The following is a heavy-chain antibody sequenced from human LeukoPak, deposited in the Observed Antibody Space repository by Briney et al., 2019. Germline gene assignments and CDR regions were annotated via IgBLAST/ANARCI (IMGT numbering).Heavy chain of an antibody. D-gene: IGHD5-18*01. CDR2: ISGSGGST. Sequence: GGSLRLSCAASGFTFSSYAMSWVRQDPGKGLEWVSAISGSGGSTYYADSVKGRFTISRDNSKNTLYLQMNSLRAEDTAVYYCAKRGYSYGTFDYWGQGTLVTVSS. CDR3: AKRGYSYGTFDY. J-gene: IGHJ4*02. CDR1: GFTFSSYA. V-gene: IGHV3-23*01.